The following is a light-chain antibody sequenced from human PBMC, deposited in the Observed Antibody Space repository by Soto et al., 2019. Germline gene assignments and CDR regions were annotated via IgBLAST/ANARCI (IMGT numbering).Light chain of an antibody. V-gene: IGKV1-12*01. Sequence: DIQMTQSPSSLSAAVGDRVTITCRAARDVSRWLAWYQHRPGEAPKLLIYLASTLQSGVPSRFSGSGSGTHFTLTISSLQPEDFASYYCQQSYSTPLTFGGGTKVEL. CDR2: LAS. CDR1: RDVSRW. J-gene: IGKJ4*01. CDR3: QQSYSTPLT.